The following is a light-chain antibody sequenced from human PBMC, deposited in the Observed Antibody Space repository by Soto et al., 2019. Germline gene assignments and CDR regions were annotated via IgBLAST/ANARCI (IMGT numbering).Light chain of an antibody. Sequence: EIVLTQSPGTLSLSPGERATLSCRASQSISSRYLAWYQQRPGQSPRLLIFGSSTRVTGVPDRFSGSGSGTDFTLTISRLEPDDFAVYYCQQYDTSVSFGEGTKVDIK. V-gene: IGKV3-20*01. CDR2: GSS. CDR1: QSISSRY. J-gene: IGKJ4*01. CDR3: QQYDTSVS.